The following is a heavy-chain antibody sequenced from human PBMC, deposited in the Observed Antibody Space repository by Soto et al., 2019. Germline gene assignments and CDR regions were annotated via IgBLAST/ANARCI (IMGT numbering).Heavy chain of an antibody. J-gene: IGHJ4*02. D-gene: IGHD2-15*01. CDR2: INPSGST. Sequence: QVQLVQSGAEVKKPGASVKVSCKASGYTFTSYYMHWVRQAPGQGLEWMGIINPSGSTSYAQKFQGRVTMTRDTSRSTVYMELSSLRSGDTAVYYCARVYCSGGSCYSIDYWGQGTLVTVSS. V-gene: IGHV1-46*03. CDR3: ARVYCSGGSCYSIDY. CDR1: GYTFTSYY.